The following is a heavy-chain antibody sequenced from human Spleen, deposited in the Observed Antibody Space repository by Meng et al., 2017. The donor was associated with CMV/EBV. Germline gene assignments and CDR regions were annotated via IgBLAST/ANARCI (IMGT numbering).Heavy chain of an antibody. J-gene: IGHJ4*02. CDR2: INQDGSEK. V-gene: IGHV3-7*01. D-gene: IGHD1-1*01. CDR1: GFTFSRYW. Sequence: GESLKISCAASGFTFSRYWMSWVRQAPGKGLEWVANINQDGSEKYYVDSVKGRFPISRDNAKNSLYLQMNGLRAEDTAVYYCVLEPDYWGQGTLVTVSS. CDR3: VLEPDY.